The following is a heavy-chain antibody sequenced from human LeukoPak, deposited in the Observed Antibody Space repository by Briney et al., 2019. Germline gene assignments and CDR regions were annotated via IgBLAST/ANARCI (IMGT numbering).Heavy chain of an antibody. J-gene: IGHJ3*01. D-gene: IGHD2-2*01. Sequence: GRSLRLSCAASGFTFGDYAMHWVRQTPGKGLEWVSGIDWNSSNMVYADSVKGRSTISRDNAKNSLYLQTSSLRAEDMALYYCAKDRSSTLDDAFDFWGQGTMVTVSS. CDR1: GFTFGDYA. CDR3: AKDRSSTLDDAFDF. CDR2: IDWNSSNM. V-gene: IGHV3-9*03.